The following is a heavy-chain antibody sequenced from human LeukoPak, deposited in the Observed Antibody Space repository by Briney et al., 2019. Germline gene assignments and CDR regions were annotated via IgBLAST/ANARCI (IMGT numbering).Heavy chain of an antibody. Sequence: PGGSLRLSCAASGFTFSSYSMNWVRQAPGKGLEWVSSISSSSSYIYYADSVKGRFTISRDNAKNSLYLQMNSLRAEDTAVYYCASARFLEWLLLFDYWGQGTLVTVSS. J-gene: IGHJ4*02. CDR2: ISSSSSYI. V-gene: IGHV3-21*01. CDR1: GFTFSSYS. D-gene: IGHD3-3*01. CDR3: ASARFLEWLLLFDY.